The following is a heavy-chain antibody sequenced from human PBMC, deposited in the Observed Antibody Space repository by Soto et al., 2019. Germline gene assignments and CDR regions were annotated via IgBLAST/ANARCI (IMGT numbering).Heavy chain of an antibody. V-gene: IGHV4-38-2*01. J-gene: IGHJ5*02. Sequence: SETLSLTCAVSGYSISSGYYWGWMRQPPGKGLEWIGTIYHSGTTYYSPSLKSRVTISLDTSKNQFSLKLSSVTAADTAVYFCARSLYSSSWYAGSWGQGALVTVS. CDR2: IYHSGTT. D-gene: IGHD6-13*01. CDR3: ARSLYSSSWYAGS. CDR1: GYSISSGYY.